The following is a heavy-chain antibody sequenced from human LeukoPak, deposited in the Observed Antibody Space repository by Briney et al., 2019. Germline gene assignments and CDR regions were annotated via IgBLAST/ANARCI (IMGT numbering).Heavy chain of an antibody. D-gene: IGHD3-22*01. Sequence: ASVKVSCKASGYTFTSYDISWVRRAAGQGLEWMGWMNPNSGNTGYAQKFKGRVTMTGNTSISTSYMELYSLRSEDTAVYYCARGLRDSSGREYFQHWGQGTLVTVSS. J-gene: IGHJ1*01. CDR3: ARGLRDSSGREYFQH. CDR1: GYTFTSYD. V-gene: IGHV1-8*01. CDR2: MNPNSGNT.